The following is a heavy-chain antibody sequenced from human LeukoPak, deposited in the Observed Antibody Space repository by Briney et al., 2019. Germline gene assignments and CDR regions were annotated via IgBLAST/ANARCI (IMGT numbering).Heavy chain of an antibody. D-gene: IGHD3-16*01. Sequence: PSETLSLTCPVSGGSITSYYWAWIRQPPGKWMEWIGYISYSGGTNYNPSLKSRVTISADTSKEQISLRLSSVTAADTAIYYGARHEGYSYVSSGPNYAFYIWGRGRMVTVSS. V-gene: IGHV4-59*08. CDR3: ARHEGYSYVSSGPNYAFYI. CDR1: GGSITSYY. J-gene: IGHJ3*02. CDR2: ISYSGGT.